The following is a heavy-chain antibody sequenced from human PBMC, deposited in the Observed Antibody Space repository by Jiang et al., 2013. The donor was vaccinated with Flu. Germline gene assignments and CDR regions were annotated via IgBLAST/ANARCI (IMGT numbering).Heavy chain of an antibody. CDR3: AKSYGDYLYYYYYGMDV. Sequence: VQLLESGGGLVQPGGSLRLSCAASGFTFSSYAMSWVRQAPGKGLEWVSAISGSGGSTYYADSVKGRFTISRDNSKNTLYLQMNSLRAEDTAVYYCAKSYGDYLYYYYYGMDVWGQGTTVTVSS. J-gene: IGHJ6*02. CDR1: GFTFSSYA. V-gene: IGHV3-23*01. CDR2: ISGSGGST. D-gene: IGHD4-17*01.